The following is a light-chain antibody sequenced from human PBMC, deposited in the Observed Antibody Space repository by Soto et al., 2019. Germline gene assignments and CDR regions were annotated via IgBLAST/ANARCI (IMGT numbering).Light chain of an antibody. CDR3: QHRTNWPSVT. CDR1: QSVTTS. J-gene: IGKJ4*01. V-gene: IGKV3-11*01. CDR2: DTS. Sequence: EIVLTQSPVTVSLFPGDRATLSCRASQSVTTSLAWYQHQPGQAPRLLIYDTSKRPTGIPARFSGSGSGTHFTLTISSLKPEDFAVYYCQHRTNWPSVTFGGGTTLEIK.